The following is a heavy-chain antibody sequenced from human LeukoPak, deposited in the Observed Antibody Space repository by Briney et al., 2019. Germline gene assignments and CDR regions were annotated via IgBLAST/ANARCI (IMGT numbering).Heavy chain of an antibody. J-gene: IGHJ4*02. Sequence: GGSLRLSCAASGFTFSDYYMSWIRQAPGKGLEWVSYISSSGSTIYYADSVKGRFTISRDNAKNSLYLQMNSLRAEDTAVYYCAGGALRYFDWLFYWGQGTLVTVSS. V-gene: IGHV3-11*01. CDR2: ISSSGSTI. CDR1: GFTFSDYY. CDR3: AGGALRYFDWLFY. D-gene: IGHD3-9*01.